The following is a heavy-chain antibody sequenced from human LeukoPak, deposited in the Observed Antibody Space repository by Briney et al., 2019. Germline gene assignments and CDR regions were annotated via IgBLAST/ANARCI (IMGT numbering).Heavy chain of an antibody. J-gene: IGHJ4*02. V-gene: IGHV3-23*01. CDR3: AIDPNWGIHY. D-gene: IGHD7-27*01. CDR1: GFTFSTYT. CDR2: IGGSGGDI. Sequence: HPGGALRLSCAASGFTFSTYTMYWVRQPPGKGLEWVSIIGGSGGDIHYADSVKGRFTISRDNSKNTLYLQMNSLRAEDTAIYYCAIDPNWGIHYWGQGVLVTVSS.